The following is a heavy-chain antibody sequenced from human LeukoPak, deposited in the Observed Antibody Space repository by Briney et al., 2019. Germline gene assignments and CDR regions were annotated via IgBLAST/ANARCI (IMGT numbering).Heavy chain of an antibody. CDR3: ARGQDNYIQGYYYMDV. Sequence: ASVKVSCKASGYTFTSYDINWVRQATGQGLEWLGWMNPNSGNTGYAQKFQGRVTITRNTSISTAYMELSSLRSEDTAVYYCARGQDNYIQGYYYMDVWGKGTTVTVSS. D-gene: IGHD3-10*02. CDR2: MNPNSGNT. V-gene: IGHV1-8*03. CDR1: GYTFTSYD. J-gene: IGHJ6*03.